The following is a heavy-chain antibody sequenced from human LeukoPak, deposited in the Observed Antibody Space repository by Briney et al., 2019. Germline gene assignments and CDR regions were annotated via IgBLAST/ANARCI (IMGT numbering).Heavy chain of an antibody. CDR3: AKDLMPDTVTTRGAVNS. V-gene: IGHV3-23*01. Sequence: GGSLRLSCAASGFTLTTYAMSWVLQAPGKGLEWLSTISSSGANTYYADSVKGWFTISRDNSKTALYLQMNSLRAEDTAVYYCAKDLMPDTVTTRGAVNSWGQGTLVTVSS. J-gene: IGHJ4*02. CDR2: ISSSGANT. CDR1: GFTLTTYA. D-gene: IGHD4-17*01.